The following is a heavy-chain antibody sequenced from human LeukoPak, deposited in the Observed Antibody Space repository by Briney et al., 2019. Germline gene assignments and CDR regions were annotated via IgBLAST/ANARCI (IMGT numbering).Heavy chain of an antibody. J-gene: IGHJ5*02. CDR1: GGTFGNSA. CDR3: ARGGSIAAAALNWFDP. D-gene: IGHD6-13*01. Sequence: ASVKVSCKASGGTFGNSAISWVRQAPGQGLEWMGWISAYNGNTNYAQKLQGRVTMTTDTSTSTAYMELRSLRSDDTAVYYCARGGSIAAAALNWFDPWGQGTLVTVSS. V-gene: IGHV1-18*01. CDR2: ISAYNGNT.